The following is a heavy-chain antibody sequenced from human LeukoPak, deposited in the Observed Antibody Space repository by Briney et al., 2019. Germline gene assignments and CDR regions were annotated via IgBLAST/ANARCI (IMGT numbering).Heavy chain of an antibody. J-gene: IGHJ5*02. D-gene: IGHD3-3*01. CDR3: ARDVLRFLQWSQPGP. CDR2: ISDENGNT. Sequence: GASVKVSCKASGYTFTSYGINWVGQAPGQGLEWMGSISDENGNTKYAQKFQGRVTMSTDTSTTTAYLEERSLTSDDTAVYYCARDVLRFLQWSQPGPWGQGTLVTVSS. CDR1: GYTFTSYG. V-gene: IGHV1-18*01.